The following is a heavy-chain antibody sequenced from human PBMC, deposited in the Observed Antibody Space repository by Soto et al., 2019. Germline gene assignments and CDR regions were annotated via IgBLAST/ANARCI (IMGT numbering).Heavy chain of an antibody. CDR1: GGSITRGSSF. V-gene: IGHV4-31*03. Sequence: SETLSLTCTVSGGSITRGSSFWSWIRQHPGKGPEWIAFIGYSGATSYNPSLASRVTISADTYKSQFSLNLRSVTAADTAVYYCARGGASSKWVAPWCQGTLVT. J-gene: IGHJ5*02. D-gene: IGHD2-15*01. CDR3: ARGGASSKWVAP. CDR2: IGYSGAT.